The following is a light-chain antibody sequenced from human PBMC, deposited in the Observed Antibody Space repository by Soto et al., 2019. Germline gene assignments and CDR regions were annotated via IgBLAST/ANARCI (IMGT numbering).Light chain of an antibody. V-gene: IGLV2-23*01. J-gene: IGLJ2*01. Sequence: QSALTQPASVSGSPGQSITISCTGTSSDVGSYNLVSWYQQHPGKAPKLMIYEGSKRPSGVSNRFSGSKSGNTASLTISGLQAEDEADYYCCSSAGSITPVVFGGGTKLTVL. CDR3: CSSAGSITPVV. CDR1: SSDVGSYNL. CDR2: EGS.